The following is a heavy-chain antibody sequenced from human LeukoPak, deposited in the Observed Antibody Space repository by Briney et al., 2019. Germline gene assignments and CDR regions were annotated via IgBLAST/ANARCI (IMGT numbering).Heavy chain of an antibody. Sequence: GGSLRLSCAASGFTFSRYWMSWVRQAPGKGLEWVSLISWDGGSTYYADSVKGRFTISRDNSKNSLYLQMNSLRTEDTALHYCAKDSGYSYTGWGPMDVWGKGTTVTVSS. CDR1: GFTFSRYW. D-gene: IGHD5-18*01. CDR2: ISWDGGST. CDR3: AKDSGYSYTGWGPMDV. J-gene: IGHJ6*03. V-gene: IGHV3-43*01.